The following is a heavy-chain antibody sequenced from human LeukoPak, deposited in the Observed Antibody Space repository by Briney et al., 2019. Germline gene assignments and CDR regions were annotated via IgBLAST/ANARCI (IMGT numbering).Heavy chain of an antibody. Sequence: GESLKISCKGSGYSFTSYWIGWVRRMPGKGLEWMGIIYPGDSDTRYSPSFQGQVTISADKSISTAYLQWSSLKASDTAMYYCARGSYYDSSGYYYRAQLWFDPWGQGTLVTVSS. CDR2: IYPGDSDT. V-gene: IGHV5-51*01. CDR1: GYSFTSYW. D-gene: IGHD3-22*01. J-gene: IGHJ5*02. CDR3: ARGSYYDSSGYYYRAQLWFDP.